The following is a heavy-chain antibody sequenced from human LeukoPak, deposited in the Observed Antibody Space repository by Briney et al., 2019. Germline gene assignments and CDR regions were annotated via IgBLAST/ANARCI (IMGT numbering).Heavy chain of an antibody. CDR2: IYYSEST. Sequence: SQTLSLTCTVSGGSISSISYYGGWSRRPPGKGLEWIGSIYYSESTHSNPTPTSRVTISVATSKTQYSLKLSFVTAADTAVYYYARQSVRAAAGRWFDPWGQGTLVTVSS. J-gene: IGHJ5*02. D-gene: IGHD6-13*01. V-gene: IGHV4-39*01. CDR1: GGSISSISYY. CDR3: ARQSVRAAAGRWFDP.